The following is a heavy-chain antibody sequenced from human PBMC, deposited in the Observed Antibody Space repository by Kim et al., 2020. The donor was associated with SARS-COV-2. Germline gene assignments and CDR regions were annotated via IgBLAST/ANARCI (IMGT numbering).Heavy chain of an antibody. CDR2: IMWNTDGI. V-gene: IGHV3-9*01. D-gene: IGHD3-3*02. J-gene: IGHJ6*02. Sequence: GGSLRLSCIASGFTFHDHAMHWVRQAPGKGLEWVPGIMWNTDGIGYADSVKGRFTTSIDKAKNSLYLQMNSLRPEDTALYYCTKDVLAGGADVWGQGTA. CDR3: TKDVLAGGADV. CDR1: GFTFHDHA.